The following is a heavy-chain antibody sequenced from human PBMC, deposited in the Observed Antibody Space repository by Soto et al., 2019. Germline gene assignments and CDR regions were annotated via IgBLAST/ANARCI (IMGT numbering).Heavy chain of an antibody. CDR1: GFTFSSYA. CDR3: AKVITGYSSSWYVGDAFDI. V-gene: IGHV3-23*01. D-gene: IGHD6-13*01. Sequence: PGGSLRLSCAASGFTFSSYAMSWVRQAQGKGLEWVSAISGSGGSTYYADSVKGRFTISRDNSKNTLYLQMNSLRAEDTAVYYCAKVITGYSSSWYVGDAFDIWGQGTMVTVSS. J-gene: IGHJ3*02. CDR2: ISGSGGST.